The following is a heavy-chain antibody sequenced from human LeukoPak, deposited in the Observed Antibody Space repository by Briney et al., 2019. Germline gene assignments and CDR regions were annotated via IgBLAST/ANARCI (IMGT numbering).Heavy chain of an antibody. J-gene: IGHJ6*03. V-gene: IGHV3-30*03. CDR3: VRSPTYYNMDV. CDR1: GFTFSNYV. CDR2: ISYDGTNK. Sequence: GGSLRLSCAASGFTFSNYVIHWVRQAPGKGLEWLAVISYDGTNKYYADFVKGRFTISRDHSQSTVDLQMSTLGGADTAVYYCVRSPTYYNMDVWGKGTTVTVSS.